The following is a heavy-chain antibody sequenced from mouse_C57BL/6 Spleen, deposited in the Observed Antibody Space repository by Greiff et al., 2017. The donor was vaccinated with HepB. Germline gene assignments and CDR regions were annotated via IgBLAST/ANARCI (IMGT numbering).Heavy chain of an antibody. V-gene: IGHV1-64*01. D-gene: IGHD1-1*02. Sequence: QVQLQQPGAELVKPGASVTLSCKASGYTFTSYWMHWVKQRPGHGLEWIGMIHPNSGSTNYNEKFKSKATLTADKSSSTAYMQLSSLTSEDAAVYYCAGEGWDYWGQGTTLTVSA. CDR3: AGEGWDY. J-gene: IGHJ2*01. CDR1: GYTFTSYW. CDR2: IHPNSGST.